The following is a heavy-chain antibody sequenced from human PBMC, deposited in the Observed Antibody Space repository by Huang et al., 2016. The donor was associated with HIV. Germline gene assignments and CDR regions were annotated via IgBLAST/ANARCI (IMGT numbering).Heavy chain of an antibody. D-gene: IGHD3-3*01. CDR1: GGSINTGLYY. Sequence: QMRFQESGPGLVKPSGTLSLTCNVSGGSINTGLYYWGWIRQPPGKGLEWVGSLYYTGKIHYSPSLKGRLTMSADTSKNQFSLNLSSVTAADTAIYYCARNHDFWRGRMFAISYFDVWGRGTLVTVAS. V-gene: IGHV4-39*01. J-gene: IGHJ2*01. CDR2: LYYTGKI. CDR3: ARNHDFWRGRMFAISYFDV.